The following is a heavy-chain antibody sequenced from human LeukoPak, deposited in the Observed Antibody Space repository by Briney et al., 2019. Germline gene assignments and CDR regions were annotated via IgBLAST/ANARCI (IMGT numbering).Heavy chain of an antibody. CDR1: GFTFSSYV. CDR2: VTGSGGSA. CDR3: ARRAVAGGNFDY. Sequence: GGSLTLSCAACGFTFSSYVMSWVRQPPGKGLEWVSGVTGSGGSAACADSVKGRFTISRDNSKNTLYLHMNSLRAEDTAVYYCARRAVAGGNFDYWGQGTLVTVSS. V-gene: IGHV3-23*01. D-gene: IGHD6-19*01. J-gene: IGHJ4*02.